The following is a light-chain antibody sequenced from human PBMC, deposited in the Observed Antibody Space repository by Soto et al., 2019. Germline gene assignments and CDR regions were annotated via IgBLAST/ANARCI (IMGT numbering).Light chain of an antibody. CDR2: GAS. V-gene: IGKV3-20*01. J-gene: IGKJ1*01. CDR3: QQFGSSLWT. Sequence: ESVLTQSPGTLSLSPGEKATLSCRASQSVSSSYLAWYQQKPGQAPRLLIYGASSTATGIPDRFSGSGSGTDFTLTVSRLEPEAFAVYYCQQFGSSLWTFGQGTKVEIK. CDR1: QSVSSSY.